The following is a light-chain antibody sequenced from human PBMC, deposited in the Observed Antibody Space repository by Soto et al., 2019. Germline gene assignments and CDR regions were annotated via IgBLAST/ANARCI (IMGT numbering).Light chain of an antibody. CDR2: GAS. V-gene: IGKV3-20*01. CDR3: QQFGSSPGFT. J-gene: IGKJ3*01. CDR1: QSINNRY. Sequence: EIVLTQSPGTLSLSPGERATLSCRASQSINNRYLAWYQQKPGQAPRLLIYGASSRATGIPDRFSCSGSGTAFTLTISRLEPEDFAVYYCQQFGSSPGFTFGPGTKVDMK.